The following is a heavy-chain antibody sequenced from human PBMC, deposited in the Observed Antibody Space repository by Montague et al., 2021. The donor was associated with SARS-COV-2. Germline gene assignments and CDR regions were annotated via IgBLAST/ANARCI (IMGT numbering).Heavy chain of an antibody. V-gene: IGHV4-34*01. Sequence: SETLSLTCAVYGGSFSDYNWSWIRQPPGKGLEWIGEVTDNGSTKYNPSLKSRVTVSSDTSKNQFSLKLKSVTAADTAVYYCARGRVEITMMAVVFTGGIYYFDYWGRGTLVIVSS. CDR3: ARGRVEITMMAVVFTGGIYYFDY. D-gene: IGHD3-22*01. CDR1: GGSFSDYN. J-gene: IGHJ4*02. CDR2: VTDNGST.